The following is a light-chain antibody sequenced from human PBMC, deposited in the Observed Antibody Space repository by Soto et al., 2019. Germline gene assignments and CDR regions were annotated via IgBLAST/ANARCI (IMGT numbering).Light chain of an antibody. CDR1: NIGSKT. CDR3: QVWDVSTVHYV. CDR2: DDS. J-gene: IGLJ1*01. Sequence: SYELTQPPSMSVAPGQTARITCGGNNIGSKTVHWYQPKAGQAPVLVVYDDSDRPSGIPERFSGSNSGNTATLTISRVEAGDEADYYCQVWDVSTVHYVFGTGTKVTVL. V-gene: IGLV3-21*02.